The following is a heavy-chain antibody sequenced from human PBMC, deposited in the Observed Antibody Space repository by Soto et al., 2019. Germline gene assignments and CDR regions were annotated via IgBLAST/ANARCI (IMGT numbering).Heavy chain of an antibody. CDR3: AGGEWLYNFDY. J-gene: IGHJ4*02. V-gene: IGHV4-59*01. D-gene: IGHD3-3*01. CDR2: IYYSGST. CDR1: GGSISSYY. Sequence: PSETLSLTCTVSGGSISSYYWSWIRQHPGKGLEWIGYIYYSGSTNYNPSLKSRVTISVDTSKNQFSLKLSSVTAADTAVYYCAGGEWLYNFDYWGQGTLVTVSS.